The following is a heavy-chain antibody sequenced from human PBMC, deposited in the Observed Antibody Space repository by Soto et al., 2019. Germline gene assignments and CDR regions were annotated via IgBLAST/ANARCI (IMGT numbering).Heavy chain of an antibody. Sequence: SETLSLTCTVSGGSISSSSYYWGWIRQPPGKGLEWIGSIYYSGSTNYNPSLKSRVTISVDTSKNQFSLKLSSVTAADTAVYYCARVFIAAAGWFDPWGQGTLVTVSS. V-gene: IGHV4-39*07. J-gene: IGHJ5*02. CDR2: IYYSGST. CDR1: GGSISSSSYY. D-gene: IGHD6-13*01. CDR3: ARVFIAAAGWFDP.